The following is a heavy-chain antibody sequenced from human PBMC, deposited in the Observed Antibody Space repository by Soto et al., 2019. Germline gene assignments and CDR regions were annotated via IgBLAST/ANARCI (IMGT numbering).Heavy chain of an antibody. CDR2: MNPDSGHA. Sequence: ASVKVSCKASEYTFTNSDINWVRQAPGQGLEWMGWMNPDSGHAAYAQKFQGRVTLTTSTSTSTVYMEMRSLGSEDTAVYYCARRPHCSGGICYYGLDNWGQGTLVNVSS. CDR1: EYTFTNSD. V-gene: IGHV1-8*01. J-gene: IGHJ4*02. CDR3: ARRPHCSGGICYYGLDN. D-gene: IGHD2-15*01.